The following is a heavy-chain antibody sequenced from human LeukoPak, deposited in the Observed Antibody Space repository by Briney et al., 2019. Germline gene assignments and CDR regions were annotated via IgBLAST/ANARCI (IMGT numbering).Heavy chain of an antibody. CDR2: IYSGGST. CDR3: ARDRGDYDAFDV. J-gene: IGHJ3*01. CDR1: GFTVSSNY. V-gene: IGHV3-53*01. D-gene: IGHD4-17*01. Sequence: GGSLGLSCAASGFTVSSNYISWVRQAPGKGLEWVSVIYSGGSTYYADSVKGRFTISRDNSKNTLYLQMNSLRAEDTAVYYCARDRGDYDAFDVWGQGTMVTVSS.